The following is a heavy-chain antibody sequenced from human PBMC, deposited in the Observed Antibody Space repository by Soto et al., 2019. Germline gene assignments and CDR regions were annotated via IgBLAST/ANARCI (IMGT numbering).Heavy chain of an antibody. CDR1: GGSISSSSYY. CDR2: INHSGST. D-gene: IGHD6-6*01. CDR3: ARARSFIAARPIDY. V-gene: IGHV4-39*07. J-gene: IGHJ4*02. Sequence: PSETLSLTCTVSGGSISSSSYYWGWIRQPPGKGLEWIGEINHSGSTNYNPSLKSRVTISVDTSKIQFSLKLSSVTAADTAVYYCARARSFIAARPIDYWGQGTLVTVSS.